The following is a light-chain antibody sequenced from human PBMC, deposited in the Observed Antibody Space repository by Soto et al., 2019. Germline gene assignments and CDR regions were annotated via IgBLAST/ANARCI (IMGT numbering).Light chain of an antibody. V-gene: IGLV2-14*01. Sequence: QSALTQPASVSGSPGQSITISCTGTSSDVGGYDYVSWYQQHPGKAPKLIIYEVSNRPSGVSNRFSGSKSGNTASLTISGLQAEDEADYYCTSYTSNNTLNLLFGEGTKVTVL. CDR1: SSDVGGYDY. CDR2: EVS. CDR3: TSYTSNNTLNLL. J-gene: IGLJ2*01.